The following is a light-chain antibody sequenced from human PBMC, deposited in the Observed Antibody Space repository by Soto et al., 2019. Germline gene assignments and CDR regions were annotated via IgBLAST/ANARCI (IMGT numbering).Light chain of an antibody. CDR3: QQRIFRPLT. V-gene: IGKV3-11*01. Sequence: EIVLTQSPATLSLSPGERATLSCRASQSLNTFLAWYQQKPGLPPRLLIYGASNRATGIPARFSGSESGTDFTLTISSLETEVFAVYYCQQRIFRPLTFGQGNKVEIK. CDR2: GAS. CDR1: QSLNTF. J-gene: IGKJ1*01.